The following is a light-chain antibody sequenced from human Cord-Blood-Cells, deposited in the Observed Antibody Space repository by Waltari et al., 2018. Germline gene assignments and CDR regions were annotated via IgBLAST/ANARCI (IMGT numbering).Light chain of an antibody. V-gene: IGKV3-20*01. CDR2: GAS. CDR3: QQYGSSPMYT. CDR1: QSVSSSY. J-gene: IGKJ2*01. Sequence: EIVFTQSPGTLSLSPGARATLSCRASQSVSSSYLAWYQQKPGQAPRLLIYGASSRATGIPDRFSVSGSGTDFTLTISRLEPEDFAVYYCQQYGSSPMYTFGQGTKLEIK.